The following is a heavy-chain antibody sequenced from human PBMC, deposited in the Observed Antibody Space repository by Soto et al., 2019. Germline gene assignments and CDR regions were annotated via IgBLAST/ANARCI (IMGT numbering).Heavy chain of an antibody. CDR1: GGSIISSPDW. D-gene: IGHD6-6*01. Sequence: QLRLQESGPGLVKPSETLSLICTVSGGSIISSPDWWGWVRQPPGKGPEWIASIYRDGATYYNPSLNSRVTVLVASSKNQFSLKLTSVTAADTAIFYCARLAGSSFFTYWGQGTRVTVSS. CDR3: ARLAGSSFFTY. J-gene: IGHJ4*02. CDR2: IYRDGAT. V-gene: IGHV4-39*01.